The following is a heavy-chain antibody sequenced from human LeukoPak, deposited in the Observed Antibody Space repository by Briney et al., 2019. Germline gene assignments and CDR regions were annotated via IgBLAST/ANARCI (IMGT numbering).Heavy chain of an antibody. Sequence: GGSLRLSCAASGFSFGKYDMSWVRQAPGKGLEWVSFISGGGINTYYAASVKGRFTISWDTSKNTLFLQMSSLRGNDTAVYYCVKAIVPTTRPFDAWGQGTPVTVYS. J-gene: IGHJ4*02. CDR1: GFSFGKYD. D-gene: IGHD5-12*01. CDR2: ISGGGINT. CDR3: VKAIVPTTRPFDA. V-gene: IGHV3-23*01.